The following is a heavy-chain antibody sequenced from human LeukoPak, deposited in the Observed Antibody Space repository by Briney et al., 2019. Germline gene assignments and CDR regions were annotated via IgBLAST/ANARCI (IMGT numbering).Heavy chain of an antibody. CDR2: ISYDGSNK. CDR3: ARVRWELLLIDY. V-gene: IGHV3-30-3*01. Sequence: GGSLRLFCAASGFTFSSYAMHWVRQAPGKGLEWVAVISYDGSNKYYADSVKGRFTISRDNSKNTLYLQMNSLRAEDTAVYYCARVRWELLLIDYWGQGTLVTVSS. D-gene: IGHD2-15*01. CDR1: GFTFSSYA. J-gene: IGHJ4*02.